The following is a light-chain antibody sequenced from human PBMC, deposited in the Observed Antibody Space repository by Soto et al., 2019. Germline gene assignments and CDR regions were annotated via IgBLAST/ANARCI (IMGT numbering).Light chain of an antibody. CDR1: QSVGSY. J-gene: IGKJ3*01. V-gene: IGKV3-11*01. Sequence: EIVLTQSPATLSLSPGERATLSCRASQSVGSYLAWYQQKPGQAPRLLIYAASNRATGIPARFSGSGSGTDFTLTISSLEPEDFAVYYCQQRTSWPSFTFGPGTKVAFK. CDR2: AAS. CDR3: QQRTSWPSFT.